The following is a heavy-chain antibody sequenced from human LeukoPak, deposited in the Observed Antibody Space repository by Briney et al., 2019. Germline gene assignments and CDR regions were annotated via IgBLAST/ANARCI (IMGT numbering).Heavy chain of an antibody. CDR1: GGSISSYY. V-gene: IGHV4-59*08. CDR2: ISDIGSI. CDR3: AGHHPRNTVDF. Sequence: SGTLSLTCTVSGGSISSYYWSWIRQPPGKGLEWIAYISDIGSINYSPSLKSRVTISLETSKNQFSLKLSSVTAADTAVYYCAGHHPRNTVDFWGQGTLVTVSS. D-gene: IGHD2/OR15-2a*01. J-gene: IGHJ4*02.